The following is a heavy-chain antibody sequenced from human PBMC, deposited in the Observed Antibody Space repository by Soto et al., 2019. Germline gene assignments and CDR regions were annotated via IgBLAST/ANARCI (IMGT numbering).Heavy chain of an antibody. CDR2: IYYSGST. J-gene: IGHJ6*02. CDR1: GGSISIYY. CDR3: ARDSSYCSGGSCYMRSYGMDV. Sequence: PSETLSLTCTVSGGSISIYYWSWIRQPPGKGLEWIGYIYYSGSTNYNPSLKSRVTISVDTSKNQFSLKLSSVTAADTAVYYCARDSSYCSGGSCYMRSYGMDVWGQGTTVTVSS. V-gene: IGHV4-59*12. D-gene: IGHD2-15*01.